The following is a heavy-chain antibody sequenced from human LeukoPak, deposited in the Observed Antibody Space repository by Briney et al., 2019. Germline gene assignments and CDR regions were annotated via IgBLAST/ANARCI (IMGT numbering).Heavy chain of an antibody. CDR2: IRYDGSNK. CDR3: AKGWGNWNGGVTLDY. J-gene: IGHJ4*02. V-gene: IGHV3-30*02. CDR1: GFTLSSYG. Sequence: GGSLRLSCAASGFTLSSYGMHWVRQAPRKGLGRVAVIRYDGSNKYYADSAKGRFTISRDNSKNTLYLQMNSVRAENTAVYYCAKGWGNWNGGVTLDYWGQRTLVTVSS. D-gene: IGHD1-20*01.